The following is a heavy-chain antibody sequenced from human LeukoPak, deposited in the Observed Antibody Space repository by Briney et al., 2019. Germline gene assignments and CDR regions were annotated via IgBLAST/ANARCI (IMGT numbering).Heavy chain of an antibody. CDR3: ARGAHSIAARRNWFDP. D-gene: IGHD6-6*01. V-gene: IGHV4-34*01. CDR2: INHSGST. CDR1: GGSFSGYY. Sequence: SETLSLTCAVYGGSFSGYYWSWIRQPPGKGLEWIGEINHSGSTNYNPSLKSRVTISVDTSKNQCSLKLSSVTAADTAVYYCARGAHSIAARRNWFDPWGQGTLVTVSS. J-gene: IGHJ5*02.